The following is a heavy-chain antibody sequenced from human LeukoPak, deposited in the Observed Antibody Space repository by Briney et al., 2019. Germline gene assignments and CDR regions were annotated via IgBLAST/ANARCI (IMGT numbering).Heavy chain of an antibody. Sequence: SETLSLTCAVYGGSFSGYYWSWIRQPPGKGLEWIGEINHSGSTNYNPSLKSRATISVDTSKNQFSLKLSSVTAADTAVYYCARGYGKMNYWGQGTLVTVSS. V-gene: IGHV4-34*01. J-gene: IGHJ4*02. CDR2: INHSGST. CDR1: GGSFSGYY. D-gene: IGHD4-17*01. CDR3: ARGYGKMNY.